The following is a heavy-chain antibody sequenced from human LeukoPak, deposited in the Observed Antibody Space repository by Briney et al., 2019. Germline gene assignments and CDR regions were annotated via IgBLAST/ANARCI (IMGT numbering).Heavy chain of an antibody. CDR3: ARAGPARTPYSSRRNWFDP. CDR1: GGSFSGYY. J-gene: IGHJ5*02. Sequence: SETLSLTCAVYGGSFSGYYWSWIRQPPGKGLEWIGEINHSGSTNYNPSLKSRVTISVDTSKNQFSLKLSSVTAADTAVYYCARAGPARTPYSSRRNWFDPWGQGTLVTVSS. D-gene: IGHD6-13*01. V-gene: IGHV4-34*01. CDR2: INHSGST.